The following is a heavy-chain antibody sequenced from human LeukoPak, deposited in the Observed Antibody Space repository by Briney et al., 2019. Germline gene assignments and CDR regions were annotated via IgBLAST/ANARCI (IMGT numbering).Heavy chain of an antibody. D-gene: IGHD1-1*01. CDR3: ANEVRPNDY. CDR1: GFAFSSHA. J-gene: IGHJ4*02. CDR2: IDISAGST. Sequence: GGSLRLSCAASGFAFSSHAMCWVRQAPGKGLEWVSSIDISAGSTYYADSAEGRFTISRDNSKNTLYLQMNGLRVEDTALYYCANEVRPNDYWGQGTLVTVSS. V-gene: IGHV3-23*01.